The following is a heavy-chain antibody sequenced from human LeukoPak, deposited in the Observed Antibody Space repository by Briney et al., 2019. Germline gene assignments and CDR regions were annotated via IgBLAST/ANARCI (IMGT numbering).Heavy chain of an antibody. CDR3: ARGIWSRTVSSYYLDY. CDR1: GYAFTKYA. D-gene: IGHD3-3*01. CDR2: INAGNGNT. Sequence: ASVKVSCEASGYAFTKYAMQWVRQAPGQRLEWMGWINAGNGNTRYSQRFQGRVTITRDTSASTVYMEVTSLRSEDTAVYYCARGIWSRTVSSYYLDYWGQGTLVTVSS. J-gene: IGHJ4*02. V-gene: IGHV1-3*01.